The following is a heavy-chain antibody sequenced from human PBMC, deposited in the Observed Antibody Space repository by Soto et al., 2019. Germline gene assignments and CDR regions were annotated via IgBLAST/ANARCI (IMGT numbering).Heavy chain of an antibody. CDR2: IYYTGNT. Sequence: SETLSLTCTVSGGSISSGGTGSYWTWIRQLPGKGLEWISYIYYTGNTYYNPSLKSRPTISIDTSENQFSLKLTSVTAADTAVYFCASGHDAYKVRYWGQGTLVTVSS. V-gene: IGHV4-31*03. CDR1: GGSISSGGTGSY. J-gene: IGHJ4*02. CDR3: ASGHDAYKVRY. D-gene: IGHD1-1*01.